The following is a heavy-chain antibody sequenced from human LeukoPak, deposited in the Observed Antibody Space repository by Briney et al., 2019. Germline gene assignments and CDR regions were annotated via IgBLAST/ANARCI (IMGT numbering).Heavy chain of an antibody. V-gene: IGHV4-61*01. CDR1: GDSVNSATFY. CDR3: ARDFWAATGAFEI. J-gene: IGHJ3*02. Sequence: SETLSLTCTVSGDSVNSATFYWAWIRQSPGKGLELIGYTYNRGNTYYNPSLNSRVTIPVDTSKNQFSLKLRSVTAADSAVYYCARDFWAATGAFEIWGQGASVTVSS. D-gene: IGHD3/OR15-3a*01. CDR2: TYNRGNT.